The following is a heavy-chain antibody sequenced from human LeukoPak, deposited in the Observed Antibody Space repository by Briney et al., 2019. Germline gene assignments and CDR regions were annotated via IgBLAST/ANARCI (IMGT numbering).Heavy chain of an antibody. CDR1: GFTFSSYW. Sequence: GGSLRLSXAASGFTFSSYWMHWVCQAPGKGLVWDSRINSDGSSTSYADSVKGRFTISRDNAKNTLYLQMNSLRAEDTAVYYCARVLSRGGAFDIWGQGTMVTVSS. CDR3: ARVLSRGGAFDI. V-gene: IGHV3-74*01. CDR2: INSDGSST. D-gene: IGHD3-16*01. J-gene: IGHJ3*02.